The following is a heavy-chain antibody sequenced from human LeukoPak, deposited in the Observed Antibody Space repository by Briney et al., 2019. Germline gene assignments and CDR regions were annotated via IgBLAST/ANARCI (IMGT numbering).Heavy chain of an antibody. J-gene: IGHJ6*03. V-gene: IGHV3-53*01. CDR2: IYSGGGT. Sequence: PGGSLRVSCAASGFTVSSNYMSWVRQAPEKGLDWVSVIYSGGGTYYADSVKGRFTISRNNSKNTLYLQMNSRRAKDSAVYFCAKVPVTMIRGVIMDVWGKGTTVTVSS. CDR3: AKVPVTMIRGVIMDV. CDR1: GFTVSSNY. D-gene: IGHD3-10*01.